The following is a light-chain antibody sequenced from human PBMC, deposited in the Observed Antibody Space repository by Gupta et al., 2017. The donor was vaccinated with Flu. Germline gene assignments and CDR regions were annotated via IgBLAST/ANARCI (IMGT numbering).Light chain of an antibody. CDR2: DAS. CDR1: EFISSN. Sequence: GERATLSCRASEFISSNLDWYQQRPGQAPRRLIFDASTRATGIPARFSGSGYGTEFTLTISNLQSEDFAVYYCKHYRNWPHTFGQGTRLEIK. J-gene: IGKJ2*01. CDR3: KHYRNWPHT. V-gene: IGKV3-15*01.